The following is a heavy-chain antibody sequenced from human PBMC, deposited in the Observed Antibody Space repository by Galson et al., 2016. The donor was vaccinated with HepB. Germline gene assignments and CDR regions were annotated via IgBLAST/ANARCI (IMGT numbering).Heavy chain of an antibody. D-gene: IGHD2-2*01. CDR1: GESFSGNY. J-gene: IGHJ5*02. CDR3: ARCRGVVVPAAFNWFDP. CDR2: MNHRGST. V-gene: IGHV4-34*01. Sequence: SETLSLTCAVYGESFSGNYWSWIRQPPGKGLEWLGEMNHRGSTNYNPSVKSRVTISVDKSKNQFSLKLSSVTAADTAVYYCARCRGVVVPAAFNWFDPWGLGTLVTVSS.